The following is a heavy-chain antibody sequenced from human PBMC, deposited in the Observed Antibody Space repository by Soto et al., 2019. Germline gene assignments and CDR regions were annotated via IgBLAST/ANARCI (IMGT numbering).Heavy chain of an antibody. Sequence: TLSLTFTVSGGSISSGCYYWSWIRQHPGKGLEWIGYIYYSGSTYYNPSLKSRVTISVDTSKNQFSLKLSSVTAADTAVYYCARVPIEARLTNYFDYWGQRTLVTVSS. CDR3: ARVPIEARLTNYFDY. CDR1: GGSISSGCYY. J-gene: IGHJ4*02. V-gene: IGHV4-31*03. D-gene: IGHD6-6*01. CDR2: IYYSGST.